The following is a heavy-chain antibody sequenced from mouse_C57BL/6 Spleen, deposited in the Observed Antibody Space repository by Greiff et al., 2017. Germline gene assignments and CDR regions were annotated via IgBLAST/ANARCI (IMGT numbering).Heavy chain of an antibody. CDR1: GYTFTSYW. Sequence: QVQLQQPGAELVKPGASVKLSCKASGYTFTSYWMQWVNQRPGQGLEWIGEIDPSDSYTNYNQKFKGKATLKVDTSSSTAYMQLSSLTSEDAAVYDFARDEYDGDYWGQGTTLTVSS. J-gene: IGHJ2*01. CDR2: IDPSDSYT. D-gene: IGHD2-4*01. V-gene: IGHV1-50*01. CDR3: ARDEYDGDY.